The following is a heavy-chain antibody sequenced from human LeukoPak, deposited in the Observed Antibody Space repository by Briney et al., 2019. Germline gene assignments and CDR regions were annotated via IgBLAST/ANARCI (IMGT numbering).Heavy chain of an antibody. CDR3: AHREVGATQGNWFDP. CDR1: GYTFTGYY. Sequence: ASVKVSCKASGYTFTGYYMHWVRQAPGQGLEWMGWINPNSGGTNYAQKFQGRVTMTRDTSISTAYMELSRLRSDDTATYYCAHREVGATQGNWFDPWGQGTLVTVSS. CDR2: INPNSGGT. D-gene: IGHD1-26*01. J-gene: IGHJ5*02. V-gene: IGHV1-2*02.